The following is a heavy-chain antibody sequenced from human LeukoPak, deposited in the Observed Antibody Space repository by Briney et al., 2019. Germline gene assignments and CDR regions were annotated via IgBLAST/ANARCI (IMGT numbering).Heavy chain of an antibody. CDR3: ASQQRDAFDI. D-gene: IGHD6-25*01. Sequence: SETLSLTCTVSGGSISSSSYYWGWIRQPPGKGLEWIGSIYYSGSTYYNPSLKSRVTISVDTSKNQFSLKLSSVTAADTAVYYCASQQRDAFDIWGQGTMVTVSS. CDR1: GGSISSSSYY. V-gene: IGHV4-39*01. J-gene: IGHJ3*02. CDR2: IYYSGST.